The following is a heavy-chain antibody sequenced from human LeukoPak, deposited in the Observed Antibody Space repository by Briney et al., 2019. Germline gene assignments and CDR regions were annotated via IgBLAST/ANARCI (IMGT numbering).Heavy chain of an antibody. Sequence: ASVKVSCKASGYTFTSYDINWVRQATGQGLEWMGWMNPNSGNTGYAQKFQGRVTITRNTSISTAHMELSSLRSEDTAVYYCARVHWDIVVVPAAEVGYMDVWGKGTTVTVSS. D-gene: IGHD2-2*01. V-gene: IGHV1-8*03. CDR3: ARVHWDIVVVPAAEVGYMDV. CDR1: GYTFTSYD. J-gene: IGHJ6*03. CDR2: MNPNSGNT.